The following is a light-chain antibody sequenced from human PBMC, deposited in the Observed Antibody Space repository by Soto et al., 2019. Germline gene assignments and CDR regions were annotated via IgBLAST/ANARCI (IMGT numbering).Light chain of an antibody. CDR2: SNN. CDR1: SSNIGSKT. CDR3: ASWDDSLSGGV. J-gene: IGLJ3*02. V-gene: IGLV1-44*01. Sequence: QSVLTQPPSASGTPGQRVPISCSGSSSNIGSKTVNWYQHVPGTAPKLLIHSNNQRPSGVPDRFSGSKSGTSASLAISGLQSEDEADYYCASWDDSLSGGVFGGGTKLTVL.